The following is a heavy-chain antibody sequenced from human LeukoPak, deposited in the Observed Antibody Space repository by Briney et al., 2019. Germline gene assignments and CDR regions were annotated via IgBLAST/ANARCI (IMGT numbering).Heavy chain of an antibody. J-gene: IGHJ4*02. CDR3: ARDNEYCTGGTCRLDY. Sequence: GGSLRLSCASSGFTFSFYWMHWVRQAPGKGLVWVSRINNDGRSTSYAGSVKGRFTISRDNAKNTLYLQMSSLRAEDTAVYYCARDNEYCTGGTCRLDYWGQGALVTVSS. D-gene: IGHD2-15*01. V-gene: IGHV3-74*01. CDR2: INNDGRST. CDR1: GFTFSFYW.